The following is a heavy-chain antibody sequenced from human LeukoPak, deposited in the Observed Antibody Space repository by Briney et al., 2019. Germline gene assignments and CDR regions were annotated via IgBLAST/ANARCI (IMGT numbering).Heavy chain of an antibody. V-gene: IGHV4-31*03. CDR3: ARGASYGGNLNY. J-gene: IGHJ4*02. D-gene: IGHD4-23*01. CDR2: MYYSGST. CDR1: GGSISSGGDY. Sequence: SETLSLTCSVSGGSISSGGDYWSWIRQHPGKGLEGIGYMYYSGSTYYNPSLKSRATISVDTSKNQFALKLSSVPAADTAVYHCARGASYGGNLNYWSQGTLATVSS.